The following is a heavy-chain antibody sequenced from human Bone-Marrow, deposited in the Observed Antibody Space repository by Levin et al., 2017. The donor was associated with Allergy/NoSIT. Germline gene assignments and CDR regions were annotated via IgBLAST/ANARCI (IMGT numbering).Heavy chain of an antibody. CDR3: ARGYCSGGSCYGAPDY. CDR1: GLTFSSYW. Sequence: PGGSLRLSCAVSGLTFSSYWMSWVRQAPGKGLEWVANIKQDGSEKYYVDSVKGRFTISRDNAKNSLYLQMNSLRAEDTAVYYCARGYCSGGSCYGAPDYWGQGTLVTVSS. J-gene: IGHJ4*02. CDR2: IKQDGSEK. D-gene: IGHD2-15*01. V-gene: IGHV3-7*01.